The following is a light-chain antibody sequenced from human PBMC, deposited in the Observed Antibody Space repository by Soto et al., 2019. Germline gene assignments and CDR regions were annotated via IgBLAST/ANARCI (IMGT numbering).Light chain of an antibody. V-gene: IGLV2-14*01. J-gene: IGLJ2*01. CDR2: DVS. Sequence: QSVLTQPASVSGSPGQSITISCTGTSSDVGGYNYVSWYQQHPGKAPKLMIYDVSNRPSGVSNRFSGSKSGNTASLTIYGLQAEDAADYYCSSYTSSSTGVFGGGTKLTVL. CDR3: SSYTSSSTGV. CDR1: SSDVGGYNY.